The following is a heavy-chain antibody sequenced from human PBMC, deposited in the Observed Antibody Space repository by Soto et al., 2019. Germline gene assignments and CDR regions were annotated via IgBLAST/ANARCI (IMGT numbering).Heavy chain of an antibody. V-gene: IGHV3-23*01. Sequence: PGGSLRLSCAASGFTFSSYAMSWVRQAPGKGLEWVSAISGSGGSTYYADSVKGRFTISRDNSKNTLYLQMNSLRAEDTAVYYCAKLHETNQAYYDFWSGYPMPPSYGMDVWGQGTTVTVSS. CDR3: AKLHETNQAYYDFWSGYPMPPSYGMDV. J-gene: IGHJ6*02. CDR2: ISGSGGST. D-gene: IGHD3-3*01. CDR1: GFTFSSYA.